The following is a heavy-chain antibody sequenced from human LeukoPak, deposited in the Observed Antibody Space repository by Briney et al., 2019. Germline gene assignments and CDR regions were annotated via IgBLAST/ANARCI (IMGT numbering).Heavy chain of an antibody. Sequence: PSETLSLTCTVSGASVSGSPYYWGWIRQPPGKGLEWIGSIYSSGSTYYNTSLQSRVTISIETSKNQISLRLKSVTAADTAMYYCAKSGGYGLIDCWGQGTLVTVSS. CDR1: GASVSGSPYY. V-gene: IGHV4-39*01. D-gene: IGHD1-26*01. CDR3: AKSGGYGLIDC. CDR2: IYSSGST. J-gene: IGHJ4*02.